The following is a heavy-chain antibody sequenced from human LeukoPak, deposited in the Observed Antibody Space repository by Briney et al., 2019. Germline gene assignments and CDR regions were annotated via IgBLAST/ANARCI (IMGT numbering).Heavy chain of an antibody. D-gene: IGHD3-16*01. J-gene: IGHJ3*02. V-gene: IGHV1-69*13. CDR2: IIPVFNTP. CDR1: GGTFSSYA. Sequence: SVKVSCKASGGTFSSYAINWVRQAPGQGLEYMGGIIPVFNTPNFAQNFQGRVTFTADESSSTAYMELSSLRSEDTAVYFCATIGDSPDCFDIWGQGTMVTVSS. CDR3: ATIGDSPDCFDI.